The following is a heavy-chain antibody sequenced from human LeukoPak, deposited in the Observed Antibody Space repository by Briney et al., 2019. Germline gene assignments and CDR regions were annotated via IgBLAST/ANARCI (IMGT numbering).Heavy chain of an antibody. Sequence: GGSLRLSCAASGLTFSSYAMSWVRQAPGKGLEWVSVMSDSGDNIYYIDSVKGRFTISRDNSKKTLYLQMNSLRAEDTAIYYCATSRGFDYWGQGTLVTVSS. CDR1: GLTFSSYA. J-gene: IGHJ4*02. CDR2: MSDSGDNI. V-gene: IGHV3-23*01. CDR3: ATSRGFDY.